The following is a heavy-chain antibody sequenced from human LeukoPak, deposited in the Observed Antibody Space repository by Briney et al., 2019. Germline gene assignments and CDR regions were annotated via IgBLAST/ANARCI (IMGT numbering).Heavy chain of an antibody. D-gene: IGHD6-13*01. J-gene: IGHJ4*02. CDR2: ISGSGGST. V-gene: IGHV3-23*01. Sequence: QPGGSLRLSCVASGFTFSSYAMSWVRQAPGKGLEWVSAISGSGGSTYYADSVKGRFTISRDNSKNTLYLQMNSLRAEDTAVYYCAKDGTRGSHSSWYFDYWGQGTLVTVSS. CDR3: AKDGTRGSHSSWYFDY. CDR1: GFTFSSYA.